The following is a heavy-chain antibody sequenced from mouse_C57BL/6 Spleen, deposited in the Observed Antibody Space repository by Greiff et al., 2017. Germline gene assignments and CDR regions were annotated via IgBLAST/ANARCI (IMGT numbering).Heavy chain of an antibody. CDR3: ASHYYGSSSYWYFDV. Sequence: VNVVESGAELAKPGASVKLSCKASGYTFTSYWMHWVKQRPGQGLEWIGYINPSSGYTKYNQKFKDKATLTADKSSSTAYMQLSSLTYEDTAVYYCASHYYGSSSYWYFDVWGTGTTVTVSS. CDR1: GYTFTSYW. CDR2: INPSSGYT. D-gene: IGHD1-1*01. J-gene: IGHJ1*03. V-gene: IGHV1-7*01.